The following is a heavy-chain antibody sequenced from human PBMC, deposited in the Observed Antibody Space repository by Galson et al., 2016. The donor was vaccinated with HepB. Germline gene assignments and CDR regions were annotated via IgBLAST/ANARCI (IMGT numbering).Heavy chain of an antibody. V-gene: IGHV4-59*01. CDR2: IFHSGST. Sequence: SETLSLTCTVSGVSITDYYWNWIRQPPGKGLAWIGYIFHSGSTNHNPSLKSRVTMSLDTSKNQLSLKLSSVTAADTAVYYCARSNYFASDIWGQGTMVTVSS. CDR1: GVSITDYY. J-gene: IGHJ3*02. D-gene: IGHD1-7*01. CDR3: ARSNYFASDI.